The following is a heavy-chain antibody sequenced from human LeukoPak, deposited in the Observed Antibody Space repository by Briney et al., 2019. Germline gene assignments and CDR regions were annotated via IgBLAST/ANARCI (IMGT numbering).Heavy chain of an antibody. J-gene: IGHJ4*01. V-gene: IGHV3-73*01. CDR2: VRDKTNNYAT. D-gene: IGHD3/OR15-3a*01. CDR3: TRQPPRTGTVDY. CDR1: GFTFSDSP. Sequence: GGSLRLSCAASGFTFSDSPIHWVRQASGEGLEWVGRVRDKTNNYATGYAASVTGRFTISRDDAKNTAYLQMNSLKTEDTAVYYCTRQPPRTGTVDYWGHGTLVTVSS.